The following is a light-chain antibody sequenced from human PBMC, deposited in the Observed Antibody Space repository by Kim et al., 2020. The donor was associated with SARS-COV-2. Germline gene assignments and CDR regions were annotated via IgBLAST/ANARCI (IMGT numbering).Light chain of an antibody. CDR2: EVS. CDR1: SSDVGSYNL. J-gene: IGLJ1*01. CDR3: CSCAGSSTFGNYV. V-gene: IGLV2-23*02. Sequence: LTQPASVSGSPGQSITISCTGTSSDVGSYNLVSWYQQHPGKAPKLMIYEVSKRPSGVSNRFSGSKSGNTASLTISGLQAEDEADYYCCSCAGSSTFGNYVFGTGTKVTVL.